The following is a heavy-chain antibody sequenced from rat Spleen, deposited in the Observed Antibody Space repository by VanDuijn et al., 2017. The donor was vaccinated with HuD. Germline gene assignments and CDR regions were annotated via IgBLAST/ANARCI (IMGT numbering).Heavy chain of an antibody. V-gene: IGHV5-27*01. CDR1: GFIFSDYY. J-gene: IGHJ3*01. CDR3: ATGPRILRLDWFAY. Sequence: EVQLVESDGGLVQPGRSLKLSCAASGFIFSDYYMAWVRQAPTKGLEWVATISTRGGSTYYRDSVKGRFTISRDNAKSTLYLQMDSLRSEDTATYYCATGPRILRLDWFAYWGQGTLVTVSS. CDR2: ISTRGGST. D-gene: IGHD1-6*01.